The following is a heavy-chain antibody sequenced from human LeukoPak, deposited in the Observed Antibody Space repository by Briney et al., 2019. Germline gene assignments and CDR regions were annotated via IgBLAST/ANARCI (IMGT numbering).Heavy chain of an antibody. V-gene: IGHV3-9*01. CDR3: ARDSGYYYYMDV. CDR2: ISWNSGTI. J-gene: IGHJ6*03. D-gene: IGHD3-10*01. Sequence: GGSLRLSCAASGFTFDDYAMHWVRHAPGKGLEWVSSISWNSGTIGYADSVKGRFTISRDNAKNSLYLQMNSLRAEDTAVYYCARDSGYYYYMDVWGKGTTVTVSS. CDR1: GFTFDDYA.